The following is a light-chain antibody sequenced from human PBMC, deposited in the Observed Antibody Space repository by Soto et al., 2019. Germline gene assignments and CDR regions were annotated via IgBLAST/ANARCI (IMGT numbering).Light chain of an antibody. V-gene: IGKV3-20*01. CDR1: QSVSNNY. J-gene: IGKJ1*01. CDR3: QQYDSSPKT. CDR2: GAS. Sequence: EIVFPPYPGTLSLSPGERTTPSFRASQSVSNNYLAWYQQKPGQAPRLLIYGASNRATGIPDRFSGSGSGTDFTLTISRLEPEDFAVYYCQQYDSSPKTFGQGTKVDIK.